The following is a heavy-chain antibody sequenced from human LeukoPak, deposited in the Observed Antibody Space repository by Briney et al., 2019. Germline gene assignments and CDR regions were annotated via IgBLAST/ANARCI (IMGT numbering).Heavy chain of an antibody. V-gene: IGHV4-34*01. CDR2: INHSGST. D-gene: IGHD4-11*01. Sequence: SETLSLTCAVYGGSFSGYYWSWIRQPPGKGLEWIGEINHSGSTNYNPSLKSRVTISVDTSKNQFSLKLSSVTAADTAVYYCARVYYSNYILEMDVWGKGTTVTVSS. J-gene: IGHJ6*04. CDR3: ARVYYSNYILEMDV. CDR1: GGSFSGYY.